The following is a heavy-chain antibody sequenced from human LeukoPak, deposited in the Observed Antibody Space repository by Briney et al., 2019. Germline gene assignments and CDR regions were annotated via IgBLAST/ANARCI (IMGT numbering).Heavy chain of an antibody. CDR3: VKLGLRDYSPSSAFDI. CDR2: ISSSSSYI. J-gene: IGHJ3*02. D-gene: IGHD4-11*01. V-gene: IGHV3-21*04. Sequence: PGGSLRLSCAASGFTFSSYSMNWVRQAPGKGLEWVSSISSSSSYIYYADSVKGRFTISRDNSKNTLFLQMNSLRADDTAVYYYVKLGLRDYSPSSAFDIWGQGTMVTVSS. CDR1: GFTFSSYS.